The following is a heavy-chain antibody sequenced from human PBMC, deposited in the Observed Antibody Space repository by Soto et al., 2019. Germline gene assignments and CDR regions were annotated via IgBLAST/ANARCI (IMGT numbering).Heavy chain of an antibody. CDR1: GFTFNNYG. J-gene: IGHJ5*02. CDR3: ARDREYSGDNWFDP. CDR2: MSSDGSKE. V-gene: IGHV3-33*01. D-gene: IGHD2-21*01. Sequence: GGSLRLSCAASGFTFNNYGIHWVRQAPGMGLEWVAVMSSDGSKEYYGDSVKGRFTVYRDSSKDTLYLQMNSLRAEDTAVYYCARDREYSGDNWFDPWGQGTLVTVSS.